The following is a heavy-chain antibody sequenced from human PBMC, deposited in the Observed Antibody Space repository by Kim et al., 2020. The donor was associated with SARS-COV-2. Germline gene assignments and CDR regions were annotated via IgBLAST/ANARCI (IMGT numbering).Heavy chain of an antibody. CDR1: GGSFSGYY. V-gene: IGHV4-34*01. CDR3: ARWSDIVATLRGMDV. J-gene: IGHJ6*02. Sequence: SETLSLTCAVYGGSFSGYYWSWIRQPPGKGLEWIGEINHSGSTNYNPSLKSRVTISVDTSKNQFSLKLSSVTAADTAVYYCARWSDIVATLRGMDVWGQGTTVTVSS. D-gene: IGHD5-12*01. CDR2: INHSGST.